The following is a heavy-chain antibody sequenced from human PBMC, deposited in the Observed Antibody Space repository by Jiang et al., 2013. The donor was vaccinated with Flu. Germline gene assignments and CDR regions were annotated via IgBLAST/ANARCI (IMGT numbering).Heavy chain of an antibody. Sequence: GSGLVKPSQTLSLTCAVSGGSISSVGYSWSWIRQPPGKGLEWIAYIYHTGTTYYNPSLKSRVTISVDTSKNQFSLKLSSVTAADTALYYCSRVRHSRGGGTVLLDYWGQGTLVTVSS. D-gene: IGHD2-21*01. CDR2: IYHTGTT. CDR1: GGSISSVGYS. J-gene: IGHJ4*02. V-gene: IGHV4-30-2*01. CDR3: SRVRHSRGGGTVLLDY.